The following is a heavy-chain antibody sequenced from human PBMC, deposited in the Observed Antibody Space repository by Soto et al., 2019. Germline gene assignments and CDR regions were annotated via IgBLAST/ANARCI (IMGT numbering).Heavy chain of an antibody. J-gene: IGHJ4*02. CDR3: ARKGVEATWGAINF. CDR1: GGFFSTNC. Sequence: QVQLQQWGAGLVKPSETLSLTCYVHGGFFSTNCWMWIRQPPGNGLEWIGEIDNRGITNYHPSLKSQVTVALDTSKSQVSLKLTSVTAADTAVYYCARKGVEATWGAINFWGQGTLVTVSS. D-gene: IGHD5-12*01. CDR2: IDNRGIT. V-gene: IGHV4-34*01.